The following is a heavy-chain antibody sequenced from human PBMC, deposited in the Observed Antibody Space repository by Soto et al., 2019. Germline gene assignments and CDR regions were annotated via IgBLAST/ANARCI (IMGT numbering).Heavy chain of an antibody. CDR1: GFTFSSYA. CDR3: VKDWLFPEDYSDRSHYFDY. CDR2: ISSNGGST. J-gene: IGHJ4*02. Sequence: PGGSLRLSCSASGFTFSSYAMHWVRQAPGKGLEYVSAISSNGGSTYYADSVKGRFTISRDNSKNTLYLQMSSLRAEDTAVYYCVKDWLFPEDYSDRSHYFDYWGQGPLVTVSS. D-gene: IGHD3-22*01. V-gene: IGHV3-64D*06.